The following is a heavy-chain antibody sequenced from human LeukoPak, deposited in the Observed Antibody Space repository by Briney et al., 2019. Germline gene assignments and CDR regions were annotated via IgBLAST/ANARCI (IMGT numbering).Heavy chain of an antibody. CDR3: AKRQRKRGYSGYAGAFDI. CDR2: ISWNSGSI. CDR1: GFTFDDYA. Sequence: PGRSLRLSCAASGFTFDDYAMHWVRQAPGKGLEWVPGISWNSGSIGYADSVKGRFTISRDNAKNSLYLQMNSLRAEDTALYYCAKRQRKRGYSGYAGAFDIWGQGTMVTVSS. V-gene: IGHV3-9*01. D-gene: IGHD5-12*01. J-gene: IGHJ3*02.